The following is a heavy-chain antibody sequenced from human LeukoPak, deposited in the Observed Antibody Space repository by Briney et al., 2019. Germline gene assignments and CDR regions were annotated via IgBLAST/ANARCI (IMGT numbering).Heavy chain of an antibody. CDR2: ISSNGGST. CDR3: VKGMEDYDILTGVLDV. Sequence: GGSLRLSCAASGFTFSSYAMHWVRQAPGKGLEYVSAISSNGGSTYYADSVKGRFTISRDNSKNTLYLQMSSLRAEDTAVYYCVKGMEDYDILTGVLDVWGQGTTVTVSS. J-gene: IGHJ6*02. D-gene: IGHD3-9*01. V-gene: IGHV3-64D*06. CDR1: GFTFSSYA.